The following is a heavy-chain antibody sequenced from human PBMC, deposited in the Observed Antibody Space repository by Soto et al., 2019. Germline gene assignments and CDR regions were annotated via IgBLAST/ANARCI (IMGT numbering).Heavy chain of an antibody. Sequence: PSQTLSLTCVISGDSVSSNSAAWNWIRQSPSRGLEWLGRTYYRSKWYNDYAVSVKSRITINPDTSKNQFSLQLNSVTPEDTAVYYCARDEGIAAAGTLDYYYYMDVWGKGTTVTVSS. CDR2: TYYRSKWYN. CDR3: ARDEGIAAAGTLDYYYYMDV. CDR1: GDSVSSNSAA. V-gene: IGHV6-1*01. J-gene: IGHJ6*03. D-gene: IGHD6-13*01.